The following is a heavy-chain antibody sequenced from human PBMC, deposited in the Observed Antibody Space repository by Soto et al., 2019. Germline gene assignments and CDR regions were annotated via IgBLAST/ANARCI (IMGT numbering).Heavy chain of an antibody. CDR1: GFTFHNYA. V-gene: IGHV3-9*01. Sequence: PGGSLRLSCAASGFTFHNYAMHWVRQAPGKGLEWVSGINWNSVTFDYADSVKGRFTISRDNAKNSLYLQMNSLTAEDTAVYHCARDSFATGSLDPWGQGSLVTVSS. J-gene: IGHJ5*02. CDR3: ARDSFATGSLDP. D-gene: IGHD1-1*01. CDR2: INWNSVTF.